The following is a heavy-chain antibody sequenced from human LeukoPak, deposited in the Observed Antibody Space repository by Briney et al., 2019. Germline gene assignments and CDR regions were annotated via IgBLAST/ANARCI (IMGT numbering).Heavy chain of an antibody. J-gene: IGHJ6*03. CDR3: ARDGQLPPYYYYYMDV. D-gene: IGHD2-2*01. CDR2: IYTCGST. V-gene: IGHV4-61*09. CDR1: GGSISSGSLY. Sequence: PSETLSLTCTVCGGSISSGSLYWRWIREPAGKGLEWIGHIYTCGSTNYNPSLKSRVTISVDTSKNQFSLKLSSVTAADTPVYYCARDGQLPPYYYYYMDVWGKGTTVTVSS.